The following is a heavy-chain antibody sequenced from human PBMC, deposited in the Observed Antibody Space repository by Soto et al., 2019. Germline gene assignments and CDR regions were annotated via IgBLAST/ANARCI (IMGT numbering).Heavy chain of an antibody. Sequence: SETLSLTCTVSGGSIISDYWSWIRQPPGKGLEWIGYISYSGSTNYNPSLKSLVTISVDTSKNQFSLKLSSVTAADTAVYYCARVLSGSSLFDYWGQGTLVTVSS. CDR3: ARVLSGSSLFDY. CDR1: GGSIISDY. J-gene: IGHJ4*02. V-gene: IGHV4-59*01. D-gene: IGHD1-26*01. CDR2: ISYSGST.